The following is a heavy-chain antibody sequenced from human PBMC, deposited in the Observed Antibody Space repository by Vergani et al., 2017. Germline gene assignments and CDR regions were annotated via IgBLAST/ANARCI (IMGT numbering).Heavy chain of an antibody. V-gene: IGHV4-34*01. CDR2: INHSGST. J-gene: IGHJ6*02. D-gene: IGHD3-10*01. CDR1: GGSFSGYY. Sequence: QVQLQQWGAGLLKPSETLSLTCAVYGGSFSGYYWSWIRKPPGKGLEWFGEINHSGSTNYNPSPKRRFTISVDTAKNQFSLKLSSVTAADTAVYYCARGQYYGSGSYYKWGYYYYGMDVWGQGTTVTVSS. CDR3: ARGQYYGSGSYYKWGYYYYGMDV.